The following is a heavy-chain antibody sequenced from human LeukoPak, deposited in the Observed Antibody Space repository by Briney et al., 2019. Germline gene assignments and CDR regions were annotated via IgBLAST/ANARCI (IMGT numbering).Heavy chain of an antibody. CDR1: GFKFNSYW. J-gene: IGHJ4*02. V-gene: IGHV3-64D*09. CDR2: ISSNGGST. Sequence: GGSLRLSCAASGFKFNSYWMTWVRQAPGKGLEFVSTISSNGGSTYYADSVKGRFTISRDNSKNTLYLQVSSLRAEDTALYYGVKVDRYFYVWGSPSWGQGPLVPSPQ. D-gene: IGHD3-10*02. CDR3: VKVDRYFYVWGSPS.